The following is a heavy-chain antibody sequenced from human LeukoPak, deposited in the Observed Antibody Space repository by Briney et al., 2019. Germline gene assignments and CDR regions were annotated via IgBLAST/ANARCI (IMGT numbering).Heavy chain of an antibody. CDR3: ARDVTTGTPWFDP. V-gene: IGHV1-69*13. CDR1: GGTFSSYA. D-gene: IGHD1-1*01. J-gene: IGHJ5*02. Sequence: ASVKVSCKASGGTFSSYAISWVRQAPGPGLEWMGGIIPIFGTANYAQKFQGRVTITADESTSTAYMELSSLRSEDTAVYYCARDVTTGTPWFDPWGQGTLVTVSS. CDR2: IIPIFGTA.